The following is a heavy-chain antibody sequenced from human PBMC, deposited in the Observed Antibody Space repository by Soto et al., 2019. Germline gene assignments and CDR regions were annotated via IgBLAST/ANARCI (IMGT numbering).Heavy chain of an antibody. CDR3: AKRRGAGGHFDY. D-gene: IGHD2-15*01. CDR1: GFTFSSYA. CDR2: VSIGGST. Sequence: DVQLLESGGGLVQPAGSLRLSCAASGFTFSSYAMGWVRHGPGKGLEWVAVVSIGGSTHYADSVRGRFTISRDNSKNTLSLQMNSLTAEDTAVYFCAKRRGAGGHFDYWGQGALVTVSS. V-gene: IGHV3-23*01. J-gene: IGHJ4*02.